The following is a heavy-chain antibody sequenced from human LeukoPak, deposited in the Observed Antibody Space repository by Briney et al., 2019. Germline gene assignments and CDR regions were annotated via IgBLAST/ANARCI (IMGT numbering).Heavy chain of an antibody. CDR3: ARGPQWLNY. D-gene: IGHD6-19*01. J-gene: IGHJ4*02. V-gene: IGHV6-1*01. CDR2: TYYRSKWYS. Sequence: QTLSPTCAISGVSVSSDSATWNWIRQSPSRGLEWLGRTYYRSKWYSAYAVSVKSRISINSDTSKNQFSLQLNSVTPEDTAIYYCARGPQWLNYWGQGTLVTVSS. CDR1: GVSVSSDSAT.